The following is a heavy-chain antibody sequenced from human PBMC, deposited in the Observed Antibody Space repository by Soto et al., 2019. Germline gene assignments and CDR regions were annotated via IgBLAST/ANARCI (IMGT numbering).Heavy chain of an antibody. CDR2: IYWDDDK. V-gene: IGHV2-5*02. Sequence: QITLNEAGPTQVKPRQTLTLTCTFSGFSLTTSGVGVRWIRQSPGKAPEWLALIYWDDDKRNSPSLKRRLTITKETCKNPVVLSMADLDPADPATYYRAHRRLRTVFGLVTTTAIYFDFWGQGTPVAVS. D-gene: IGHD3-3*01. J-gene: IGHJ4*02. CDR1: GFSLTTSGVG. CDR3: AHRRLRTVFGLVTTTAIYFDF.